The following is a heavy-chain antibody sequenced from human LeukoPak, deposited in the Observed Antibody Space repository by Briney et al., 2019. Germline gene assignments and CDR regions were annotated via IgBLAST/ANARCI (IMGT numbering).Heavy chain of an antibody. CDR2: IRSKAYGGTT. CDR1: GFTFGDYA. J-gene: IGHJ6*02. CDR3: TRRPMGYCSSTSCSYGMDV. Sequence: PGGSLRLSCTASGFTFGDYAMSWVRQAPGKGREWVGFIRSKAYGGTTESAASVKGRFTISRDDSKSIAYLQMNSLKTEDTAVYYCTRRPMGYCSSTSCSYGMDVWGQGTTVTVSS. V-gene: IGHV3-49*04. D-gene: IGHD2-2*01.